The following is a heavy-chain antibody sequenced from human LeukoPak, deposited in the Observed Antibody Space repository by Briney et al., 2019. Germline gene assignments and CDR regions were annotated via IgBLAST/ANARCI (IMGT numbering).Heavy chain of an antibody. V-gene: IGHV3-23*01. Sequence: PGGSLRLSCEASGFTFSSYAMSWVRQAPGKGLEWVSAIGGSGGSTYYADSVKGRFTISRDNSKNTLYLQMNSLRAEDTAVYYCAKHLKRYSYDPYYFDYWGQGTLVTVSS. J-gene: IGHJ4*02. CDR1: GFTFSSYA. D-gene: IGHD5-18*01. CDR2: IGGSGGST. CDR3: AKHLKRYSYDPYYFDY.